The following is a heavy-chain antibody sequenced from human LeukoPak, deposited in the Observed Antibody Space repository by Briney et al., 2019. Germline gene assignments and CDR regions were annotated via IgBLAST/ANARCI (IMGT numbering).Heavy chain of an antibody. CDR1: GGTFSSYA. Sequence: SVKVSCKASGGTFSSYAISWVRQAPGQGLEWMGRIIPIFGTANYAQKFQGRVTITTDESTSTAYMELSSLRSEDTAVYYCAREEGIAAAAYFDYWGQGTLVTVSS. J-gene: IGHJ4*02. CDR2: IIPIFGTA. V-gene: IGHV1-69*05. D-gene: IGHD6-13*01. CDR3: AREEGIAAAAYFDY.